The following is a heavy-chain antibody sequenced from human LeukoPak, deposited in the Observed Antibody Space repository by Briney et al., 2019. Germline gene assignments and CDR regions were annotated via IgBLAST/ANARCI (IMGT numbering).Heavy chain of an antibody. V-gene: IGHV3-23*01. CDR1: GFTFSSYA. D-gene: IGHD3-10*01. CDR2: ISGSGGST. Sequence: GGSLRLSCAASGFTFSSYAMSWVRQAPGKGLEWVSGISGSGGSTYYADSVKGRFTSRDNSKNTLYLQMNSLRAEDTAVYYCAWGGGPRAPDAFDIWGQGTMVTVSS. J-gene: IGHJ3*02. CDR3: AWGGGPRAPDAFDI.